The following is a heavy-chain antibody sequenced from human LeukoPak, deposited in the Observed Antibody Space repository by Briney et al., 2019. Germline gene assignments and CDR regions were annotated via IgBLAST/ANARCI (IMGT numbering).Heavy chain of an antibody. J-gene: IGHJ1*01. V-gene: IGHV3-23*01. CDR2: ISGSGGST. Sequence: PGGSLRLSCAASGFTFSSYAMSWVRQAPGKGLEWVSAISGSGGSTYYADSVKGRFTISRDNSKNTLYLQMNSLRAEDTAVYYCAKDGVGAIPHVEYSQHWGQGTLVTVSS. D-gene: IGHD1-26*01. CDR3: AKDGVGAIPHVEYSQH. CDR1: GFTFSSYA.